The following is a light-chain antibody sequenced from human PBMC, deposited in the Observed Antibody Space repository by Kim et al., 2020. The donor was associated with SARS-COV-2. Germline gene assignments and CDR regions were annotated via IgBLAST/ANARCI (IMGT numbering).Light chain of an antibody. Sequence: SPGERATLSCRASQSVSSGYLAWYQQKPGQAPGLLIYGATTRATGVADRFSGSGSGTEFTLTISGLEPEDVAVYYCQQYRISPWTFGQGTKVDIK. CDR3: QQYRISPWT. V-gene: IGKV3-20*01. J-gene: IGKJ1*01. CDR2: GAT. CDR1: QSVSSGY.